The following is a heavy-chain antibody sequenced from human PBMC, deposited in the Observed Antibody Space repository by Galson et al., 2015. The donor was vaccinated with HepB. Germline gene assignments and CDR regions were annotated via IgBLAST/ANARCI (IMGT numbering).Heavy chain of an antibody. Sequence: SCKASGYTLTSYAMHWVRQAPGKGLEYVSAISSNGGSTYYANSVKGRFTISRDNSKNTLYLQMGSLRAEDMAVYYCARGGNNSPNHSNHYYYYYGMDVWGQGTTVTVSS. CDR1: GYTLTSYA. CDR3: ARGGNNSPNHSNHYYYYYGMDV. V-gene: IGHV3-64*01. D-gene: IGHD4-23*01. CDR2: ISSNGGST. J-gene: IGHJ6*02.